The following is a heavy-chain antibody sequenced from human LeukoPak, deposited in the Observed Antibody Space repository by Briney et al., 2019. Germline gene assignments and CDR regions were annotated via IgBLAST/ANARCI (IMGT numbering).Heavy chain of an antibody. CDR2: IYDSGST. CDR1: GGSISSYY. CDR3: ARHSGRDSSSP. V-gene: IGHV4-59*08. J-gene: IGHJ4*02. D-gene: IGHD6-13*01. Sequence: PSETLSLTCTVSGGSISSYYWNWIRQPPGKGLEWIGYIYDSGSTKYNPSLKSRVTISVDTSKNQFSLRLSSVTAADTAVYYCARHSGRDSSSPWGQGTLVTVSS.